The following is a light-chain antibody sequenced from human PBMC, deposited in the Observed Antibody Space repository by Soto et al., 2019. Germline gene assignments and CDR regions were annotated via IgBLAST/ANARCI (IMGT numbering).Light chain of an antibody. CDR1: QSVSSNY. CDR3: QQYGRSPGLFT. J-gene: IGKJ3*01. Sequence: EIVLTQSPGTLSLSPGERATLSCRASQSVSSNYLAWYQQKPGQAPSLLIYGTSTRATGIPDRFSGSGSGTDFTLTISRLDPEDFAVYYCQQYGRSPGLFTFGPGTKVDTK. V-gene: IGKV3-20*01. CDR2: GTS.